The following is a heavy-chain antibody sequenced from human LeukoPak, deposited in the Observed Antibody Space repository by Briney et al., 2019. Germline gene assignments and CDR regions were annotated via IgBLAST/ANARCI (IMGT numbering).Heavy chain of an antibody. CDR2: ITSSSAYI. CDR3: GSTVREGEDQ. D-gene: IGHD3-10*01. J-gene: IGHJ4*02. Sequence: GGSLRLSCAASGLIFSNYAMNWVRQAPGKGLEWVSSITSSSAYIYYADSVKGRFTISSDNAKNSLYLQMDSLRAEDTAVYYCGSTVREGEDQWGQGTLVTVSS. V-gene: IGHV3-21*04. CDR1: GLIFSNYA.